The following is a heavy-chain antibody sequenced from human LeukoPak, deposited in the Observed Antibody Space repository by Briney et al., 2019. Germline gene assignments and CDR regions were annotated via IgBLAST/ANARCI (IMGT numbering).Heavy chain of an antibody. CDR1: GFMFSSYW. D-gene: IGHD3-22*01. CDR2: IKEDGSEK. V-gene: IGHV3-7*01. CDR3: ARDRYYYDSSGYYYGGPPLFDY. J-gene: IGHJ4*02. Sequence: GGSLRLSCAASGFMFSSYWMSWVRQAPGKGLEWVADIKEDGSEKSYVDSVKGRFTISRDNAKNSLYLQMNSLRAEDTAVYYCARDRYYYDSSGYYYGGPPLFDYWGQGTLVTVSS.